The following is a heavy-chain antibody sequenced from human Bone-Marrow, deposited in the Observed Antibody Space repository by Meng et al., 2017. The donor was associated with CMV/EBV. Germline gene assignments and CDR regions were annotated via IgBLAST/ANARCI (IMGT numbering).Heavy chain of an antibody. CDR3: MRKKAAGTDLSWFDP. D-gene: IGHD6-13*01. CDR2: IIPILGIA. CDR1: GGTFSSYT. Sequence: SVKVSCKASGGTFSSYTISWVRQAPGQGLEWMGGIIPILGIANYAQKFQGRVTITADKSTSTAYMELSSMRSEDTAVYYCMRKKAAGTDLSWFDPWGQGTLVTVSS. V-gene: IGHV1-69*10. J-gene: IGHJ5*02.